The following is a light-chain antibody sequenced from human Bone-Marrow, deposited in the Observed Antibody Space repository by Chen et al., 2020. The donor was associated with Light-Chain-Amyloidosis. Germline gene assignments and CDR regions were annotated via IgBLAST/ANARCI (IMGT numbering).Light chain of an antibody. J-gene: IGLJ2*01. Sequence: SYALTQPRTVSVSTGQPARITCSGDDLPTKYAYWYQQKPGQAPVLVIHRDTERPSGISERFSGSSSGTTATLTISGVQAEDEADYHCQSADSSGTYEVIFGGGTKLTVL. CDR2: RDT. CDR3: QSADSSGTYEVI. CDR1: DLPTKY. V-gene: IGLV3-25*03.